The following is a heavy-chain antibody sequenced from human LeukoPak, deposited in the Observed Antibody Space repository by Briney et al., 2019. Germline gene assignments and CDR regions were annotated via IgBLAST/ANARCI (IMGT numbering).Heavy chain of an antibody. CDR1: GGTFSSYA. CDR3: ARGHGNTFYYYYYGMDV. D-gene: IGHD2/OR15-2a*01. V-gene: IGHV1-69*13. J-gene: IGHJ6*02. Sequence: ASVKVSCKASGGTFSSYAISGVRQAPGQGLEWMGGIIPIFGTANYAQKFQGRVTITADESTSTAYMELSSLRSEDTAVYYCARGHGNTFYYYYYGMDVWGQGTTVTVSS. CDR2: IIPIFGTA.